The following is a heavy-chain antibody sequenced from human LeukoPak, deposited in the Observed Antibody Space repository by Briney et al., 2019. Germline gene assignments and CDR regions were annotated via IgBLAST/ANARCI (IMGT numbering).Heavy chain of an antibody. CDR2: IYYSGST. J-gene: IGHJ3*02. D-gene: IGHD3-10*01. CDR3: ARDAYGDAFDI. V-gene: IGHV4-59*01. Sequence: SETLSVTCTVSGGSISSYYWSWIRQPPGKGLEWIGYIYYSGSTNYNPSLKSRVTISVDTSKNQFSLKLSSVTAADTAVYYCARDAYGDAFDIWGQGTMVTVSS. CDR1: GGSISSYY.